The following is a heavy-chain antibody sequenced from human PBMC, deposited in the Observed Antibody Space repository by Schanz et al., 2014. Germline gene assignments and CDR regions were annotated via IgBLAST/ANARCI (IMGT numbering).Heavy chain of an antibody. Sequence: EVQLVESGGGLVKPGGSLRLSCAASGFTFSSYAMSWVRQAPGKGLEWVSAISGSGGSTYYADSVRGRFTMSRDNSKSTVHLQMSRLRVEDTAVYYCARVDSSGYFFDNWGQGTRVTVSS. V-gene: IGHV3-23*04. J-gene: IGHJ4*02. D-gene: IGHD3-22*01. CDR3: ARVDSSGYFFDN. CDR1: GFTFSSYA. CDR2: ISGSGGST.